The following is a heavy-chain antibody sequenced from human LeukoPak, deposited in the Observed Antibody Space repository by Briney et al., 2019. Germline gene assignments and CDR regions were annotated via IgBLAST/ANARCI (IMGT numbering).Heavy chain of an antibody. Sequence: GASVKVSCKASGYTFTSYYLHWVRQAPGQGLEWMGIINPSGGSSSYAQKFQGRVTMTRDMSTSAVYMELSSLRSEDTAVYYCARAGHRRYYYDGGYDYWGQGTLVTVSS. CDR1: GYTFTSYY. J-gene: IGHJ4*02. CDR3: ARAGHRRYYYDGGYDY. V-gene: IGHV1-46*01. CDR2: INPSGGSS. D-gene: IGHD3-22*01.